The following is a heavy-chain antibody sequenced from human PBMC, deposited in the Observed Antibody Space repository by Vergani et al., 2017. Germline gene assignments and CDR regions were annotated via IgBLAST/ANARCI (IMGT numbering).Heavy chain of an antibody. V-gene: IGHV4-4*07. CDR1: GGSISSYY. CDR2: IYTSGST. Sequence: QVQLQESGPGLVKPSETLSLTCTVSGGSISSYYWSWIRQPAGKGLEWIGRIYTSGSTYYNPSLKSRVTISVDTSKNQFSLKLSSVTAADTAVYYCARHKSLPGGSGWFPDYYYYYGMDVWGQGTTVTVSS. J-gene: IGHJ6*02. D-gene: IGHD3-10*01. CDR3: ARHKSLPGGSGWFPDYYYYYGMDV.